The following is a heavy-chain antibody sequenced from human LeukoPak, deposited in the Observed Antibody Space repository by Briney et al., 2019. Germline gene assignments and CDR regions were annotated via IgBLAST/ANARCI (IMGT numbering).Heavy chain of an antibody. CDR3: ANVIAVAGNVVAY. CDR1: GGSISSSSYY. Sequence: SETLSLTCTVSGGSISSSSYYWGWIRQPPGKGLEWIGSIYYSGSTYYNPSLKSRVTISVDTSKNQFSLKLSSVTAADTAVYYCANVIAVAGNVVAYWGQGTLVTVSS. V-gene: IGHV4-39*01. J-gene: IGHJ4*02. D-gene: IGHD6-19*01. CDR2: IYYSGST.